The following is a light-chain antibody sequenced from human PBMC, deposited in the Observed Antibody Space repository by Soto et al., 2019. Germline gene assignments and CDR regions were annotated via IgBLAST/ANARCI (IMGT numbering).Light chain of an antibody. CDR3: AAWDDSLNGGV. J-gene: IGLJ3*02. CDR1: SSNIGSNT. CDR2: SNN. V-gene: IGLV1-44*01. Sequence: QSVLTQPPSASGTPGQRVTISCSGSSSNIGSNTVNWYQQLTGTAPKLLIHSNNQRPSGVPDRFSGSKSGTSASLAISGLQSEDEADYYCAAWDDSLNGGVFGGGTKLTVL.